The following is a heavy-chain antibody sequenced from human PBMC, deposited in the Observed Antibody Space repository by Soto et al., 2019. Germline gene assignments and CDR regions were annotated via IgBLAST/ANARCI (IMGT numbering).Heavy chain of an antibody. CDR2: IWYDGSNK. Sequence: PGGSLRLSCAASGFTFSSYGMHWVRQAPGKGLEWVAVIWYDGSNKYYADSVKGRFTISRDNSKNTLYLQMNSLRAEDTAVYYCARDRPLVAVAGSLFDYWGQGTLVTVSS. J-gene: IGHJ4*02. D-gene: IGHD6-19*01. CDR1: GFTFSSYG. CDR3: ARDRPLVAVAGSLFDY. V-gene: IGHV3-33*01.